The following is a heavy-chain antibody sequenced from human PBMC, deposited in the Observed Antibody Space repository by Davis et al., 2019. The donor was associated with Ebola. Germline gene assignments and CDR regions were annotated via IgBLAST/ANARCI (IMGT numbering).Heavy chain of an antibody. CDR1: GGSFSGYY. V-gene: IGHV4-34*01. J-gene: IGHJ6*02. CDR2: INHSGST. D-gene: IGHD1-26*01. CDR3: ARGGEEWEPLPFKLYYYYGMDV. Sequence: SETLSLTCAVYGGSFSGYYWSWIRQPPGKGLEWIGEINHSGSTNYNPSLKSRVTISVDTSKNQFSLKLSSVTAADTAVYYCARGGEEWEPLPFKLYYYYGMDVWGQGTTVTVSS.